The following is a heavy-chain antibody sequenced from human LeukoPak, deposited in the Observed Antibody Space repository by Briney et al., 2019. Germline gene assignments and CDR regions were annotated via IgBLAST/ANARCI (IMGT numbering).Heavy chain of an antibody. J-gene: IGHJ4*02. V-gene: IGHV3-33*06. CDR2: IWYDGSNK. CDR3: AKFKGIVPAAIRKYYFDY. Sequence: AGGSLRLSCAASGFTFSSYGMHWVRQAPGKGLEWVAVIWYDGSNKYYADSVKGRFTISRDNSKNTLYLQMNSLRAEDTAVYYCAKFKGIVPAAIRKYYFDYWGQGTLVTVSS. CDR1: GFTFSSYG. D-gene: IGHD2-2*01.